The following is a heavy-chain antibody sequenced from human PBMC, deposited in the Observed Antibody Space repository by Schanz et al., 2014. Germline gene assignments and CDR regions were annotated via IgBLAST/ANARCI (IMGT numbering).Heavy chain of an antibody. CDR2: IIPILGME. J-gene: IGHJ3*02. CDR3: ARDIQYHYDTSGPVGAFAI. CDR1: GGTFSSYA. D-gene: IGHD3-22*01. V-gene: IGHV1-69*04. Sequence: QVQLVQSGAEVKKPGSSVKVSCKASGGTFSSYAFSWVRQAPGQGLEWMGKIIPILGMENYARKFQGRVKIPADMSTSTAYMDLSSLRSDDTAVYYCARDIQYHYDTSGPVGAFAIWGQGTVVTVSS.